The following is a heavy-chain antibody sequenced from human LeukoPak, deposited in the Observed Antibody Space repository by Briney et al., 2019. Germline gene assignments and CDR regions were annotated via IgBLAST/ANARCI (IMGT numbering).Heavy chain of an antibody. V-gene: IGHV1-2*06. J-gene: IGHJ4*02. Sequence: ASVKVSCKGSAHTFTGYYMHWVRQAPGQGLEWMGRIKPNSGGTNYAQKFQGRVTMTRDTSISIAYMELSRLRSDDTAVYYCARACESYRFDYWGQGTLVTVSS. CDR2: IKPNSGGT. CDR3: ARACESYRFDY. D-gene: IGHD1-26*01. CDR1: AHTFTGYY.